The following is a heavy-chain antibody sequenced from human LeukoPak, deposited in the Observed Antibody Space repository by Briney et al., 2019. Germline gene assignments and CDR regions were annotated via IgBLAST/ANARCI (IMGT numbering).Heavy chain of an antibody. J-gene: IGHJ3*02. CDR2: IYSGGST. D-gene: IGHD2-2*01. CDR1: GFTVSSNY. Sequence: GGSLRLSCAASGFTVSSNYMSWVRQAPGKGLEWVSVIYSGGSTYYADSVKGRFTISRDNSKNTLYLQMNSLRAGDTAVYYCAREGYCSSTSCYGAFDIWGQGTMVTVSS. V-gene: IGHV3-66*01. CDR3: AREGYCSSTSCYGAFDI.